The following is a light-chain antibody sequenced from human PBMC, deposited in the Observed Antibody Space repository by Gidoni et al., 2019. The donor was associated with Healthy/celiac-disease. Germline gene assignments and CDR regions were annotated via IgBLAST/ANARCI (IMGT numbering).Light chain of an antibody. V-gene: IGLV1-40*01. CDR3: QSYDSSLSGWV. J-gene: IGLJ2*01. CDR2: GNS. Sequence: QSVLTQPPSVSAAPGQMVTISCTGSSSNIVAGYDVHWYQQLPGTAPKLLIYGNSNRHSGVPDRFSGSKSGTSASLAITGLQAEDEADYYCQSYDSSLSGWVFGGGTKLTVL. CDR1: SSNIVAGYD.